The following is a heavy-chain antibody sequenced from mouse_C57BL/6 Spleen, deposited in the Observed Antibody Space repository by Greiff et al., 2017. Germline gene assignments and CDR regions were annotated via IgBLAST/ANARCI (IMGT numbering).Heavy chain of an antibody. CDR2: ISSGSSTI. CDR3: AGGGYDYLFAY. V-gene: IGHV5-17*01. J-gene: IGHJ3*01. Sequence: EVKVVESGGGLVKPGGSLKLSCAASGFTFSDYGMHWVRQAPEKGLEWVAYISSGSSTIYYADTVKGRFTISRDNAKNTLFLQMTSLRSEDTAMYYCAGGGYDYLFAYWGQGTLVTVSA. D-gene: IGHD2-4*01. CDR1: GFTFSDYG.